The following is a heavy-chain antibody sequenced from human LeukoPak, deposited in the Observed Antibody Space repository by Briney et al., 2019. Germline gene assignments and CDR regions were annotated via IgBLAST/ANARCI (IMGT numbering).Heavy chain of an antibody. J-gene: IGHJ4*02. Sequence: PGGSLRLSCAASGFTFSSYAMSWVRQAPGKGLEWVSAISGSGGSTYYADSVKGRFTISRDNSKNTLYLQMNSLRAEDTAVYYCAKDLSMVVVITYFDNWGQGTLVTVSS. CDR2: ISGSGGST. V-gene: IGHV3-23*01. CDR3: AKDLSMVVVITYFDN. D-gene: IGHD3-22*01. CDR1: GFTFSSYA.